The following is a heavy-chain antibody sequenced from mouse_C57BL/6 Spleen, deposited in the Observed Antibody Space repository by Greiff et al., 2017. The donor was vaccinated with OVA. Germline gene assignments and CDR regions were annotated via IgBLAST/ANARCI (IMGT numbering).Heavy chain of an antibody. V-gene: IGHV1-50*01. D-gene: IGHD2-4*01. CDR3: ARASSYDYDGFAY. CDR2: IDPSDSFT. Sequence: QVQLQQPGAELVKPGASVKLSCKASGYTFTSYWMQWVKQRPGQGLEWIGEIDPSDSFTNYNQKFKGKATLTVDTSSSTAYMQLSRLTSEDSAVYYCARASSYDYDGFAYWGQGTLVTVSA. CDR1: GYTFTSYW. J-gene: IGHJ3*01.